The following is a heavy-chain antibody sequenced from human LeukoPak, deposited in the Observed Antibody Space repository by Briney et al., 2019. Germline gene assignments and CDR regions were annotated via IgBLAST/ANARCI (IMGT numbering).Heavy chain of an antibody. CDR3: AKYRSAGTRKLGYYFDY. V-gene: IGHV3-23*01. Sequence: GGSLRLSCAASGFTLSSYAMSWVRQAPGKGLEWVSAISGSGGSTYYADSVKGRFTISRDNSKNTLYLQMNSLRAEDTAVYYCAKYRSAGTRKLGYYFDYWGQGTLVTVSS. D-gene: IGHD1-26*01. J-gene: IGHJ4*02. CDR2: ISGSGGST. CDR1: GFTLSSYA.